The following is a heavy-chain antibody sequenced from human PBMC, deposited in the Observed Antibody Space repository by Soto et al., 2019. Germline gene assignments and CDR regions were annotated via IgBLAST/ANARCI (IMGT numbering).Heavy chain of an antibody. CDR1: GGSVSSGRYY. V-gene: IGHV4-61*01. J-gene: IGHJ4*02. CDR3: ARDIVGDTAMVRGLDY. CDR2: IYYSGST. Sequence: QVQLQESGPGLVKPSETLSLTCTVSGGSVSSGRYYWSWIRQPPGKGLEWIGYIYYSGSTNYNPSLKSRVTISVDPSKNPFSLKLSSVTAADTAVYYCARDIVGDTAMVRGLDYWGQGTLVTVSS. D-gene: IGHD5-18*01.